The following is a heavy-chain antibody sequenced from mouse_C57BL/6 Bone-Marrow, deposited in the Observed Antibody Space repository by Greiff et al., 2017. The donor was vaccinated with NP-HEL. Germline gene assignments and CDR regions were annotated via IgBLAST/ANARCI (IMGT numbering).Heavy chain of an antibody. V-gene: IGHV10-1*01. Sequence: EVKVEESGGGLVQPKGSLKLSCAASGFSFNTYAMNWVRQAPGKGLEWVARIRSKSNNYATYYADSVKDRFTISRDDSESMLYLQMNNLKTEDTAMYYCVRHGYSSFAYWGQGTLVTVSA. CDR2: IRSKSNNYAT. CDR1: GFSFNTYA. D-gene: IGHD2-12*01. CDR3: VRHGYSSFAY. J-gene: IGHJ3*01.